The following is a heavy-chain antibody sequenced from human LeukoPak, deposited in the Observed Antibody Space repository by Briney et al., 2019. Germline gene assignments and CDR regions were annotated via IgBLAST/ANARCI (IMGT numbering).Heavy chain of an antibody. V-gene: IGHV3-21*01. CDR1: GFSFSSFS. CDR2: ISGGSSFT. Sequence: PGGSLRLSCAASGFSFSSFSMNWVRQAPGKGLEWVSYISGGSSFTYYVDSVKGRFTISRDNAKNSLYLQMNSLRAEDTAVYYCARGLGYSSGPNYWGQGTRVTVSS. CDR3: ARGLGYSSGPNY. D-gene: IGHD6-19*01. J-gene: IGHJ4*02.